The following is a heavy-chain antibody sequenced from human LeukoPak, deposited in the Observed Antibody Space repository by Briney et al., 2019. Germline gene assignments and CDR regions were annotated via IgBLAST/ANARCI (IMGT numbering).Heavy chain of an antibody. D-gene: IGHD3-22*01. CDR3: AIVPGSGYD. V-gene: IGHV3-30-3*01. CDR1: GFSFSSYA. CDR2: ISYDGSNK. Sequence: GRSLRLSCAASGFSFSSYAMHWVCQAPGKGLEWVAVISYDGSNKYYADSVKGRFTISRDNSKNTLYLQMNSLRAEDTAVYYCAIVPGSGYDWGQGTLVTVSS. J-gene: IGHJ4*02.